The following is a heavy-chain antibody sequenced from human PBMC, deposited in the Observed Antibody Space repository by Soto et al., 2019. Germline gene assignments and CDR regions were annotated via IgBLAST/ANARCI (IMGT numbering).Heavy chain of an antibody. D-gene: IGHD3-10*01. CDR2: IYYSGST. J-gene: IGHJ6*02. V-gene: IGHV4-61*01. Sequence: SETLSLTCTVSGGSVSSGSYYWSWIRQPPGKGLEWIGYIYYSGSTNYNPSLKSRVTISVDTSKNQFSLKLSSVTAADTAVYYCARVPGVTSTHYYYYGMDVWGQGTTVTVSS. CDR1: GGSVSSGSYY. CDR3: ARVPGVTSTHYYYYGMDV.